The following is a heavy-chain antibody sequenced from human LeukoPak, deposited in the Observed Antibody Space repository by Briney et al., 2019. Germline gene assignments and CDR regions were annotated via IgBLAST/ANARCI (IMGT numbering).Heavy chain of an antibody. CDR3: ARGSPYYYDSSGYLNY. D-gene: IGHD3-22*01. J-gene: IGHJ4*02. CDR2: IDLNSGNT. Sequence: ASVKVSCKASGYTFTSYDINWVRQATGQRLEWMGWIDLNSGNTGYAQKFQGRVTMTRNTSITTAYMELSSLRSEDTAVYYCARGSPYYYDSSGYLNYWGQGTLVTVSS. V-gene: IGHV1-8*01. CDR1: GYTFTSYD.